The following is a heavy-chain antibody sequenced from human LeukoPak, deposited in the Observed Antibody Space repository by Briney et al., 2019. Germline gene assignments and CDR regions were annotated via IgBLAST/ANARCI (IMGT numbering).Heavy chain of an antibody. J-gene: IGHJ4*02. D-gene: IGHD4-11*01. CDR2: SSGGGDNT. CDR1: GFTFNNYV. CDR3: AKGDYKFDY. V-gene: IGHV3-23*01. Sequence: GGSLRLSCAASGFTFNNYVMHWVRQAPGKGLEWVSASSGGGDNTYYADSVKGRFTISRDNSKNTLYLQMNNLRAEDTAVYYCAKGDYKFDYWGQGTLVTVSS.